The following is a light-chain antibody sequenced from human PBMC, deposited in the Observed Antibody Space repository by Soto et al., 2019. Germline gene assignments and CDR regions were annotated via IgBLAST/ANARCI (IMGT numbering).Light chain of an antibody. CDR1: QGIKNW. CDR3: QQAASFPIT. J-gene: IGKJ5*01. Sequence: DIQMTQSTYYVSASVGDRVTITWRASQGIKNWLAWYQQRPGKAPNLLIYTGSSLQSGVPSRFSGSGSGTDFTLTINSLQPEDFATYYCQQAASFPITFGQGTRLEI. CDR2: TGS. V-gene: IGKV1-12*01.